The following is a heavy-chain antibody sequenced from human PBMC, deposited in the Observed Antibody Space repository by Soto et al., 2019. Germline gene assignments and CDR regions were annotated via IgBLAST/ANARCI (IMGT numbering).Heavy chain of an antibody. CDR3: ARECPYCGGGAFDI. CDR2: ISSSSSYI. CDR1: GFTFSSYS. J-gene: IGHJ3*02. V-gene: IGHV3-21*01. Sequence: GSLRLSCAASGFTFSSYSMNWVRQAPGKGLEWVSSISSSSSYIYYADSVKGRFTISRDNAKNSLYLQMNSLRAEDTAVYYCARECPYCGGGAFDIWGQGTMVTVSS. D-gene: IGHD2-21*01.